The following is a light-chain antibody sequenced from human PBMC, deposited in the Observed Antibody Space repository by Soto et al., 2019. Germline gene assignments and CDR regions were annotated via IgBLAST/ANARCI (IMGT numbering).Light chain of an antibody. CDR1: SSNIGSNY. Sequence: QSVLTQPPSASGTPGQRVNISCSGSSSNIGSNYVYWYRQFPGTAPKLLIQRNNQRPSGVPDRFSGSKSGTSASLAISGLRSEDEADYFCATWDDSLSGWVFGGGTKLTVL. CDR3: ATWDDSLSGWV. CDR2: RNN. V-gene: IGLV1-47*01. J-gene: IGLJ3*02.